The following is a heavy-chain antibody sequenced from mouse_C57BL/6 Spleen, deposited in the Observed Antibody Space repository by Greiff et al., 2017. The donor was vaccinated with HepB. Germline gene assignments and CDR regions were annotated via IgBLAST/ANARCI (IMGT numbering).Heavy chain of an antibody. Sequence: VQLQQSGAELVKPGASVKLSCKASGYTFTEYTIHWVKQRSGQGLEWIGWFYPGSGSIKYNEKFKDKATLTADKSSSTVYMELSRLTSEDSAVYYCARHEDDDYDGAVYYAMDDWGQVTSVTVAS. J-gene: IGHJ4*01. CDR3: ARHEDDDYDGAVYYAMDD. CDR1: GYTFTEYT. D-gene: IGHD2-4*01. CDR2: FYPGSGSI. V-gene: IGHV1-62-2*01.